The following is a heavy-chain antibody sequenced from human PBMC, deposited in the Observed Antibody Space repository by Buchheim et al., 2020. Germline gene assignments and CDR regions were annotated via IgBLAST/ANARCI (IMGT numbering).Heavy chain of an antibody. V-gene: IGHV3-23*01. CDR1: GFTFSSYA. J-gene: IGHJ4*02. Sequence: EVQLLESGGGLVQPGGSLRLSCAASGFTFSSYAMSWVRQAPGKGLEWVSAISGSGGSTYYADSVKGRFTISRDNSKNTLYLQMNSLRAEDTAVYYCAKGGSHAPVIQLWPQSGEYYFDYWGQGTL. D-gene: IGHD5-18*01. CDR3: AKGGSHAPVIQLWPQSGEYYFDY. CDR2: ISGSGGST.